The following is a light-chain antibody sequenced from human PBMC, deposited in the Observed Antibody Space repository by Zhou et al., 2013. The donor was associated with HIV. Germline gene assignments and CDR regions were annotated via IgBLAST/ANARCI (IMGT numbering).Light chain of an antibody. CDR3: LESFSSPTYT. J-gene: IGKJ2*01. Sequence: IQMTQSPSSLSASVGDRVTITCRASQTIDTYLNWYQQKPGTAPKLLIYAASNLQSGVPSRFSGSGSGTDFTLTISSLQPEDFATYYCLESFSSPTYTFGQGTKL. V-gene: IGKV1-39*01. CDR2: AAS. CDR1: QTIDTY.